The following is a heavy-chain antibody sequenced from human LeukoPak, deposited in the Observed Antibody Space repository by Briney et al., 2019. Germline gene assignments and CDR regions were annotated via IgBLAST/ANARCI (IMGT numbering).Heavy chain of an antibody. V-gene: IGHV4-59*08. CDR2: IYYSGST. CDR3: ARYIAVAGNLVGFDY. Sequence: SETLSLTRTVSRGSISSYYWSWIRPPPGKGLEWIGYIYYSGSTNHNPSLKSRVTISVDTSKNQFSLKLSSVTAADTAVYYCARYIAVAGNLVGFDYWGQGTLVTVSS. CDR1: RGSISSYY. D-gene: IGHD6-19*01. J-gene: IGHJ4*02.